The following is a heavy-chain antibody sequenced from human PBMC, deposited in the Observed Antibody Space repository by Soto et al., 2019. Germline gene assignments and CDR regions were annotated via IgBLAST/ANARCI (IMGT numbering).Heavy chain of an antibody. CDR2: ISPYNGRT. CDR3: ARDRSNSDY. D-gene: IGHD1-26*01. Sequence: QVQLVQSGAEVKKPGASVKVTCETSGYTVTNYGISWVRQAPGQGLEWMGWISPYNGRTNYAQNFQDRVTMTTDTSANTVYMELRGLRSDDTAIYYCARDRSNSDYWGQGTLVTVS. V-gene: IGHV1-18*01. CDR1: GYTVTNYG. J-gene: IGHJ4*02.